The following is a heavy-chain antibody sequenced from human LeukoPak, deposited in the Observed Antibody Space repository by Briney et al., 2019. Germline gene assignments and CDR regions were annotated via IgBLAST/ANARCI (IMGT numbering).Heavy chain of an antibody. Sequence: GESLKISCKGSGYRFTSYWIGWVRQMPGKGLEWMGIIYPGDSDTRYSPSFQGQVTISADKSTSTAYQQWSSLKASDTAMYYCASGEMATMIIAEYFQHWGQGTLVTVSS. J-gene: IGHJ1*01. D-gene: IGHD5-24*01. V-gene: IGHV5-51*01. CDR1: GYRFTSYW. CDR2: IYPGDSDT. CDR3: ASGEMATMIIAEYFQH.